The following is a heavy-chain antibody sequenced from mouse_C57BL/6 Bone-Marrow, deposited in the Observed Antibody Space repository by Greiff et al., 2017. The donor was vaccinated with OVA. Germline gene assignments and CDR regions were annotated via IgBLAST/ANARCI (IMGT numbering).Heavy chain of an antibody. CDR2: IYIGNGYT. CDR1: GYTFTSYG. V-gene: IGHV1-58*01. D-gene: IGHD2-12*01. CDR3: AIYYSHYVGY. J-gene: IGHJ2*01. Sequence: VQLQQSGAELVRPGSSVKMSCKTSGYTFTSYGINWVKQRPGQGLEWIGYIYIGNGYTEYNEKLKGKATLTSDTSSRTAYLHLSSLTSEDAAISFCAIYYSHYVGYWGQGTTLTVSS.